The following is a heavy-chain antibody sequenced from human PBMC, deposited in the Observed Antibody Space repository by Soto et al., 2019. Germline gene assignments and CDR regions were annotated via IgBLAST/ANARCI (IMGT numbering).Heavy chain of an antibody. V-gene: IGHV1-69*13. CDR2: IIPIFGTA. CDR3: ARDGGSGSGWGYLDY. Sequence: GASVKVSCKASGGTFSSYAISWVRQAPGQGLEWMGGIIPIFGTANYAQKFQGRVTITADESTSTAYMELSSLRSEDTAVYYCARDGGSGSGWGYLDYWGHGTLVTVSS. J-gene: IGHJ4*01. CDR1: GGTFSSYA. D-gene: IGHD6-19*01.